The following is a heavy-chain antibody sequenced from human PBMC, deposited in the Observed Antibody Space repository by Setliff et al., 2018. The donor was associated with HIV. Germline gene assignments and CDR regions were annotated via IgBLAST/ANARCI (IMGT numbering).Heavy chain of an antibody. V-gene: IGHV3-21*01. CDR2: ISSSSYI. Sequence: LRLSCAASGFTFSNYNMNWVRQAPGKGLEWVSSISSSSYIYYADSVKGRFTISRDNAKNSLYLQMNSLRAEDTAVYYCARVDSCYDLAYYYYMDVWGKGTTVTVSS. CDR3: ARVDSCYDLAYYYYMDV. CDR1: GFTFSNYN. J-gene: IGHJ6*03. D-gene: IGHD5-12*01.